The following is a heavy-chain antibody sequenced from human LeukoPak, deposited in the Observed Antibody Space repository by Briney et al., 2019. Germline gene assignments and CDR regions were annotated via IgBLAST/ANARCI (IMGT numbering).Heavy chain of an antibody. Sequence: GGSLRLSCAASGFTFSTYAIHWVRQAPGKGLEWVAIISYDGSIQYYADSVKGRFTISRDNSKNTLYLQMNSLRAEDTAVYYCARGHYSSTRGWFDPWGQGTLVTVS. CDR3: ARGHYSSTRGWFDP. J-gene: IGHJ5*02. V-gene: IGHV3-30*04. CDR2: ISYDGSIQ. D-gene: IGHD4-11*01. CDR1: GFTFSTYA.